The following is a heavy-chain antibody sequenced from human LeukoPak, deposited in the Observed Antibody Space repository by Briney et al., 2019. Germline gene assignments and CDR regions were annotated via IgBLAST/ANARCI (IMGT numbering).Heavy chain of an antibody. CDR1: GGSISSYY. CDR2: IYYSGST. D-gene: IGHD2-2*02. J-gene: IGHJ6*03. Sequence: SETLSLTCTVSGGSISSYYWSWIRQPPGKGLEWIGYIYYSGSTNYNPSLKSRVTISVDTSKNQFSLKLSSVTAADTAVYYCARGQASCSSTSCYTGGYYYYYMDVWGKGTTVTVSS. CDR3: ARGQASCSSTSCYTGGYYYYYMDV. V-gene: IGHV4-59*01.